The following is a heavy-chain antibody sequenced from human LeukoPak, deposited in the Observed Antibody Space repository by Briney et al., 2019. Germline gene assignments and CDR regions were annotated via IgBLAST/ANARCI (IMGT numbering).Heavy chain of an antibody. CDR3: TRDNKAVGATPYYFDY. D-gene: IGHD1-26*01. CDR2: IRSKAYGGTT. Sequence: PGGSLRLSCAASGFTFSSYAMSWVRQAPGKGLEWVGFIRSKAYGGTTEYAASVKGRFTISRDDSKSIAYLQMNSLKTEDTAVYYCTRDNKAVGATPYYFDYWGQGTLVTVSS. CDR1: GFTFSSYA. J-gene: IGHJ4*02. V-gene: IGHV3-49*04.